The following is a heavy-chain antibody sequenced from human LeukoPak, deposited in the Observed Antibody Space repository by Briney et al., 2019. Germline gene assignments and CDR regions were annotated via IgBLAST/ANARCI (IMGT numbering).Heavy chain of an antibody. CDR3: ARVGVDTAMDDYYGMDV. CDR1: GGSISSGDYY. D-gene: IGHD5-18*01. J-gene: IGHJ6*02. Sequence: SQTLSLTCTVSGGSISSGDYYWSWIRQPPGKGLEWIGYIYYSGSTNYNPSLKSRVTISVDTSKDQFSLKLSSVTAADTAVYYCARVGVDTAMDDYYGMDVWGQGTTVTVSS. V-gene: IGHV4-30-4*01. CDR2: IYYSGST.